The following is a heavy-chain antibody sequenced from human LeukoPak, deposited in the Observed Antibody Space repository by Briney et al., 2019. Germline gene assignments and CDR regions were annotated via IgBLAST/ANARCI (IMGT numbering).Heavy chain of an antibody. J-gene: IGHJ4*02. V-gene: IGHV4-39*07. Sequence: SETLSLTCTVSGGSISSSSYYWGWIRQPPEKGLEWSGSFFYRGSTYYNPSLKSRVTISVDTSKNQFSLKLTSVTAADTAVYYCARSVTMPADYWGQGTLVTVSS. CDR2: FFYRGST. CDR3: ARSVTMPADY. CDR1: GGSISSSSYY. D-gene: IGHD3-10*01.